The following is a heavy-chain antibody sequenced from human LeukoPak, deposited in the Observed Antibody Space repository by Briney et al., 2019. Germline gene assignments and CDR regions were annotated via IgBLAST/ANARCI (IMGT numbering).Heavy chain of an antibody. CDR1: GFTFSSYS. D-gene: IGHD5-18*01. J-gene: IGHJ4*02. CDR3: ARDGGTRLKYSYGYGDY. CDR2: ISSSSSYI. Sequence: PGGSLRLSCAASGFTFSSYSMNWVRQAPGKWLEWVSSISSSSSYIYYADSVKGRFTISRDNAKNSLYLQMNSLRAEDTAVYYCARDGGTRLKYSYGYGDYWGQGTLVTVSS. V-gene: IGHV3-21*01.